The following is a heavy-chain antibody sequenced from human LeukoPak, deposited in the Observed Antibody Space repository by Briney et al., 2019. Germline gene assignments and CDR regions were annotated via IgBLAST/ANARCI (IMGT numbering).Heavy chain of an antibody. CDR1: GFTFSSYW. D-gene: IGHD3-10*01. V-gene: IGHV3-74*01. CDR2: INSDGSST. CDR3: ARAVYYSNYLGY. Sequence: GGSLRLSCAASGFTFSSYWMHWVRQAPGKGLVWVSRINSDGSSTNYADSVKGRFTISRDNAKNTLYLQMNSLRAEDTAMYYCARAVYYSNYLGYWGQGTLVTVSA. J-gene: IGHJ4*01.